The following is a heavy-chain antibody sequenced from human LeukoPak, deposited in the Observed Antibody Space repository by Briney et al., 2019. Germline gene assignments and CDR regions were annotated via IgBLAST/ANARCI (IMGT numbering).Heavy chain of an antibody. V-gene: IGHV5-51*01. CDR2: MYPRDSDT. D-gene: IGHD3-10*02. CDR1: GYDFTNYW. Sequence: GESLKISCENSGYDFTNYWIGWVRQMPGKGLEWMGIMYPRDSDTRYSPSFEGQVTLSADKSISTAFLQWSSLKASDTAMYYCARAPSLVRGVAFDYWGQGTLVTVSS. CDR3: ARAPSLVRGVAFDY. J-gene: IGHJ4*02.